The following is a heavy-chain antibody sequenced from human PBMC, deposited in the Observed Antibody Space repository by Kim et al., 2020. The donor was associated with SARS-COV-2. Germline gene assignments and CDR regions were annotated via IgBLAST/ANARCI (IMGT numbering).Heavy chain of an antibody. CDR1: GGSFSGYY. CDR2: INHSGST. CDR3: ARVREFRHITMIVVVITDAFDI. D-gene: IGHD3-22*01. J-gene: IGHJ3*02. Sequence: SETLSLTCAVYGGSFSGYYWSWIRQPPGKGLEWIGEINHSGSTNYNPSLKSRVTISVDTPKNQFSLKLSSVTAADTAVYYCARVREFRHITMIVVVITDAFDIWGQGTMVTVSS. V-gene: IGHV4-34*01.